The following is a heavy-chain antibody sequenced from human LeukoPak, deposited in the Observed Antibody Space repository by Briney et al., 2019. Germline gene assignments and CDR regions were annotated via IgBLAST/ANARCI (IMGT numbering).Heavy chain of an antibody. V-gene: IGHV4-59*01. D-gene: IGHD1-26*01. CDR3: ARIVSGSYFYFDY. Sequence: PSETLSLTCTVSGGSISSYSWSWIRQPPGKGLEWIGYIFYSGSTNYNPSLKSRVTISVDTSNSQFSLNLSSVTAADTAVYYCARIVSGSYFYFDYWGQGTLVTVSS. CDR1: GGSISSYS. CDR2: IFYSGST. J-gene: IGHJ4*02.